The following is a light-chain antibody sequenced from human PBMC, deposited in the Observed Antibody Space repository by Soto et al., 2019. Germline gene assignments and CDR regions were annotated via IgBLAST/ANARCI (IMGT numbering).Light chain of an antibody. V-gene: IGKV3-15*01. CDR3: QQYNTWSPLT. CDR1: QSVSNN. CDR2: GAS. Sequence: EIVMTQSPATLSVSPGERATLSCRASQSVSNNLAWYQQKPGQAPRLLIYGASTRATGIPARFSGSGSGTEFTLTISSLQSEDFAVYYCQQYNTWSPLTFGGGTKVDIK. J-gene: IGKJ4*01.